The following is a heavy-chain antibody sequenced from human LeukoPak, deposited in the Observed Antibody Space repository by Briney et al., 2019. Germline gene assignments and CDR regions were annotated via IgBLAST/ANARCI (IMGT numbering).Heavy chain of an antibody. Sequence: GESLKISCKGSGYSFTSYWIGWVRQMPGKGLEWMGIIYPPDSDTRYGRSFQGQVTISVDEFITTAYLQWSSLKASDTAMYYCARSSSYSPYYFDSWGQGTLVTVSS. CDR3: ARSSSYSPYYFDS. CDR2: IYPPDSDT. V-gene: IGHV5-51*01. D-gene: IGHD3-22*01. CDR1: GYSFTSYW. J-gene: IGHJ4*02.